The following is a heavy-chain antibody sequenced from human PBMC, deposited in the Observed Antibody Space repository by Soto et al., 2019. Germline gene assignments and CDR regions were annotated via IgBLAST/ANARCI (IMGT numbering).Heavy chain of an antibody. D-gene: IGHD6-25*01. Sequence: QVRLVQSGAEVKKPGASVRVSCKASGYTFTSYYIHWVRQAPGQGLEWMAIVNPTGGSTNYAQKFQGRITVTFDTSTSTVFMELNSLRYEDTAVYYCARHLAAGDSWGQGTLVTVSS. V-gene: IGHV1-46*03. CDR2: VNPTGGST. J-gene: IGHJ4*02. CDR3: ARHLAAGDS. CDR1: GYTFTSYY.